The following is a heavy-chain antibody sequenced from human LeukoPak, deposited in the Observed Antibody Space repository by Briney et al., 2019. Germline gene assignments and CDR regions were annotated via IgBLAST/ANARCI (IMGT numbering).Heavy chain of an antibody. CDR3: ARLYYSSSWYPGYFQH. CDR1: GYSFTNYW. V-gene: IGHV5-51*01. D-gene: IGHD6-13*01. CDR2: IYPGDSDT. J-gene: IGHJ1*01. Sequence: GESLKISCQGSGYSFTNYWIGWVRQMPGKGLEWMGIIYPGDSDTRYSPSFQGQVTISADKSISTAYLQWSSLKASDTAMYYCARLYYSSSWYPGYFQHWGQGTLVTVSS.